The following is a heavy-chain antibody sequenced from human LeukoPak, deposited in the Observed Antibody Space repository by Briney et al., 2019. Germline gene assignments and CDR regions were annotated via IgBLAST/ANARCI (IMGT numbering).Heavy chain of an antibody. CDR2: IYYSRST. CDR1: GGSISSSSYY. J-gene: IGHJ3*02. D-gene: IGHD3-22*01. CDR3: ASVTYYYDSSGYYSDAFDI. V-gene: IGHV4-39*07. Sequence: SETLSLTCTVSGGSISSSSYYWGWIRQPPGKGLEWIGSIYYSRSTYYNPSLKSRVTISVDTSKNQFSLKLSSVTAADTAVYYCASVTYYYDSSGYYSDAFDIWGQGTMVTVSS.